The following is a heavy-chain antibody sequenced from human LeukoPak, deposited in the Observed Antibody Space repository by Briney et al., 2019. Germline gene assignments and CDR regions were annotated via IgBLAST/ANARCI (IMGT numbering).Heavy chain of an antibody. CDR3: ARVDPNWFDP. Sequence: ASVKVSCKVSGYTFTDYYMHWVQQAPGKGLEWMGLVDPEDGETIYAEKFQGRVTITADTSTDTAYMELSSLRSEDTAVYYCARVDPNWFDPWGQGTLVTVSS. CDR2: VDPEDGET. CDR1: GYTFTDYY. D-gene: IGHD3-9*01. V-gene: IGHV1-69-2*01. J-gene: IGHJ5*02.